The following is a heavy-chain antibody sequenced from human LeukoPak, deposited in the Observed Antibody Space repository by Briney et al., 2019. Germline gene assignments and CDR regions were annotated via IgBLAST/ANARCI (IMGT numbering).Heavy chain of an antibody. Sequence: PGGSLRLSCSASGFTFSSYAMHWVRQAPGKGLEYVSAISSNGGSTYYADSVKGRFTISRDNSKNTLYLQMSSLRAEDTAVYYCARGLTCSSTSCYGIWDGMDVWGQGTTVTVSS. J-gene: IGHJ6*02. CDR3: ARGLTCSSTSCYGIWDGMDV. CDR1: GFTFSSYA. V-gene: IGHV3-64D*06. D-gene: IGHD2-2*01. CDR2: ISSNGGST.